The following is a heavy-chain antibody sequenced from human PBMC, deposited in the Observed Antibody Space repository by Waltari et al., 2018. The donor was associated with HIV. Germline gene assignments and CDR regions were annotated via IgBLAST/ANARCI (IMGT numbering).Heavy chain of an antibody. J-gene: IGHJ6*02. CDR1: GGSFSNFY. V-gene: IGHV4-34*01. Sequence: QVQLQQWGAGLLKPSETLSLTCAVYGGSFSNFYWSWIRQPPGKGLEWIGEINRSGSTNYNPSLKSRVTRSVDTSKNQFSLNLSSVTAADTAVYYCARRGHMDVWGQGTTVTVSS. CDR3: ARRGHMDV. CDR2: INRSGST. D-gene: IGHD3-10*01.